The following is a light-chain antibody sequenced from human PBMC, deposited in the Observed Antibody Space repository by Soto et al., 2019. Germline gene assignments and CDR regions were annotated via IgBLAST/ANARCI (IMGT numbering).Light chain of an antibody. Sequence: EIVMTQSPATLSVSPGERATLSCRASQSIHIRLDWYQQKPGQAPRLLIYGASTRAAGIPERFRGSGSGTEFTLNIKSLQSADFAVYYCQQYSDRPPWTFGQGTQVDIK. CDR3: QQYSDRPPWT. V-gene: IGKV3-15*01. J-gene: IGKJ1*01. CDR1: QSIHIR. CDR2: GAS.